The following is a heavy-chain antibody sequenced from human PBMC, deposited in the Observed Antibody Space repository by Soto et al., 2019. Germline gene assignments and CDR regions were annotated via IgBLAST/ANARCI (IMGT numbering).Heavy chain of an antibody. V-gene: IGHV3-7*03. CDR1: GFTFSSYG. D-gene: IGHD5-18*01. J-gene: IGHJ6*04. Sequence: GGSLRLSCASSGFTFSSYGMSWLRQAPGQGLEWVANLKQDGSEQFSVDSVKGRISISRAQAKNSLYLQMNSLRAEDTAVYYCARNHVDTAMVLHGMDGWGEANRITVGS. CDR3: ARNHVDTAMVLHGMDG. CDR2: LKQDGSEQ.